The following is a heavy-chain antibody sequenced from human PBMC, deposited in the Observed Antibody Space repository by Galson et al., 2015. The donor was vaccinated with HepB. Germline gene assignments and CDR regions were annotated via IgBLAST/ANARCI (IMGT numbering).Heavy chain of an antibody. D-gene: IGHD5-18*01. CDR2: IIPIFGTA. CDR3: ARDVDTAMVTFDD. Sequence: SVKVSCKASGGTFSSYAISWVRQAPGQGLEWMGGIIPIFGTANYAQKFQGRVTITADESTSTAYMELGSLRSEDTAVYYCARDVDTAMVTFDDWGQGTLVTVSS. V-gene: IGHV1-69*13. CDR1: GGTFSSYA. J-gene: IGHJ4*02.